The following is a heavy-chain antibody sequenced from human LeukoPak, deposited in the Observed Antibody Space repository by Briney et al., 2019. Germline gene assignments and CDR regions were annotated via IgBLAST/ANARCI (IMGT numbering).Heavy chain of an antibody. D-gene: IGHD6-13*01. V-gene: IGHV4-39*07. J-gene: IGHJ5*02. CDR1: GGSISSSSYY. Sequence: SETLSLTCTVSGGSISSSSYYWGWIRQPPGKGLEWIGSIYYSGSTYYNPSLKSRVTISVDTSKNQFSLKLSSVTAADTAVYYCARGRRAAAANWFDPWGQGTLVTVSS. CDR3: ARGRRAAAANWFDP. CDR2: IYYSGST.